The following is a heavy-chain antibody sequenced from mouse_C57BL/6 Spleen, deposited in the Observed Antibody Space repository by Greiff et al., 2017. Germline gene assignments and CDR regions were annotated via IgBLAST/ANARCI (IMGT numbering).Heavy chain of an antibody. J-gene: IGHJ2*01. CDR2: IYPRSGNT. Sequence: VQVVESGAELARPGASVKLSCKASGYTFTSYGISWVKQRTGQGLEWIGEIYPRSGNTYYNEKFKGKATLTADKSSSTAYMELRSLTSEDSAVYFCARSGTTVVEGLFDYWGQGTTLTVSS. CDR1: GYTFTSYG. CDR3: ARSGTTVVEGLFDY. D-gene: IGHD1-1*01. V-gene: IGHV1-81*01.